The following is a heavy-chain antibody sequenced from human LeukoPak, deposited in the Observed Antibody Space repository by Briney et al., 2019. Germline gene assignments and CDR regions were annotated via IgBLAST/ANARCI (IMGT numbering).Heavy chain of an antibody. CDR1: GYTFTGYY. Sequence: ASVKVSCKASGYTFTGYYMHWVRQAPGQGLEWMGWISAYNGNTNYAQKLQGRVTMTTDTSTSTAYMELRSLRSDDTAVYYCARSILYCSGGSCYSGSLYYYYGMDVWGQGTTVTVSS. D-gene: IGHD2-15*01. CDR2: ISAYNGNT. V-gene: IGHV1-18*04. CDR3: ARSILYCSGGSCYSGSLYYYYGMDV. J-gene: IGHJ6*02.